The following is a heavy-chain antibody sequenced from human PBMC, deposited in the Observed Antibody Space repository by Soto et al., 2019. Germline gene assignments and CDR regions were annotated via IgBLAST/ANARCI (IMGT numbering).Heavy chain of an antibody. J-gene: IGHJ4*02. V-gene: IGHV3-23*01. CDR2: ISGSGGST. Sequence: EVQLLESGGGLVQPGGSLRLSCAASGFTFTTYAMCWVREAPGKGLEWVSAISGSGGSTYYADSVKGRFTISRDNSKNTLYLKMNSLRAEDTAVYYCAKNRGYAVWYFDYWGQGPQVTVSS. CDR1: GFTFTTYA. D-gene: IGHD2-8*01. CDR3: AKNRGYAVWYFDY.